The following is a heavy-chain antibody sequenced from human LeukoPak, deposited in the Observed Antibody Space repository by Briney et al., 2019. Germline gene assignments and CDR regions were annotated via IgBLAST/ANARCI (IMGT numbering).Heavy chain of an antibody. Sequence: SQTLSLTCTVSGGSISSGSYYWSWIRQPAGKGLEWIGRIYTSGSTNYNPSLKSRVTISVDTSKNQFSLKLSSVTAADTAVCYCARRYCSSTSCFLGFDYWGQGTLVTVSS. J-gene: IGHJ4*02. CDR1: GGSISSGSYY. CDR3: ARRYCSSTSCFLGFDY. V-gene: IGHV4-61*02. CDR2: IYTSGST. D-gene: IGHD2-2*01.